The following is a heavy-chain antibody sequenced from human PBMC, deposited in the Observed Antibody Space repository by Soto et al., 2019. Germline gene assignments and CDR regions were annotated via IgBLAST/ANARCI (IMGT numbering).Heavy chain of an antibody. CDR2: ISYDGSNK. CDR3: FDY. CDR1: GFTFSSYA. J-gene: IGHJ4*02. V-gene: IGHV3-30-3*01. Sequence: QVQLVESGGGVVQPGRSLRLSCAASGFTFSSYAMHWGRQAPGKGLEWVAVISYDGSNKYYADSVKGRFTISRDNSKNTLYLQMNSLRAEDTATAYYFDYWGKGTLVTVSS.